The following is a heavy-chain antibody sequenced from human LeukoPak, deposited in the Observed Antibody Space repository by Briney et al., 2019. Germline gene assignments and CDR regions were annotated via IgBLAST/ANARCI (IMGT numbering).Heavy chain of an antibody. J-gene: IGHJ3*02. CDR2: ISSSGSAR. CDR1: GFTLSDYY. Sequence: PGGSLRLSCAASGFTLSDYYMSWIRQAPGKGLEWVSYISSSGSARYYADSVKGRFTISRDNAKNSLYPQMNSVRAEDTAVYYCAIPDRRYGDAFDIWGQGTMVTVSS. D-gene: IGHD3-9*01. V-gene: IGHV3-11*04. CDR3: AIPDRRYGDAFDI.